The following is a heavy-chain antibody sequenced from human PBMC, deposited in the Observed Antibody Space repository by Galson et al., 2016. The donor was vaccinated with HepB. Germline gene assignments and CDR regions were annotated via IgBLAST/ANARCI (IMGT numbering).Heavy chain of an antibody. Sequence: PLRLSCAASGFTFSTYAMTWVRQAPGKGLEWVSAISGSGGSTYYAGSVKGRFTISRDTSKNTLYLQMNSLRAEDTAVYYCAKWGYNWNLDWLDPWGQGTLVTVSS. D-gene: IGHD1-1*01. V-gene: IGHV3-23*01. CDR3: AKWGYNWNLDWLDP. CDR2: ISGSGGST. CDR1: GFTFSTYA. J-gene: IGHJ5*02.